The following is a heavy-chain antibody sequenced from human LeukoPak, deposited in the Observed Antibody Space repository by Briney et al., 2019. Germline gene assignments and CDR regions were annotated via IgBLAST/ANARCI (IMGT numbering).Heavy chain of an antibody. CDR1: GGSISSYY. J-gene: IGHJ4*02. CDR2: IYYSGST. Sequence: SETLSLTCTVCGGSISSYYWSWIRQPPGKGLEWIGYIYYSGSTNYNPSLKSRVTISVDTSKNQFSLKLSSVTAADTAVYYCARATTVTTSPLNYFDYWGQGTLVTVSS. CDR3: ARATTVTTSPLNYFDY. V-gene: IGHV4-59*12. D-gene: IGHD4-17*01.